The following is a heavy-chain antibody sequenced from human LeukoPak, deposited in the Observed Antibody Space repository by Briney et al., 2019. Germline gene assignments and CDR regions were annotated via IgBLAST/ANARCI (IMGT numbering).Heavy chain of an antibody. J-gene: IGHJ4*02. V-gene: IGHV3-15*01. CDR3: ARAMVVLVPAAM. Sequence: GGSLRLSCAASGFTFSNAWMSWVRQAPGKGLEWVGRIKSKTDGGTTDYAAPVKGGFTISRDDSKNTLYLQMNSLRAEDTAVYYCARAMVVLVPAAMWGQGTLVTVSS. CDR2: IKSKTDGGTT. CDR1: GFTFSNAW. D-gene: IGHD2-2*01.